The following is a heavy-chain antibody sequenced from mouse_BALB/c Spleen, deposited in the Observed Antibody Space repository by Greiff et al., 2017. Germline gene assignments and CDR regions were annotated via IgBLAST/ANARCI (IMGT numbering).Heavy chain of an antibody. Sequence: EVQLQESGPSLVKPSQTLSLTCSVTGDSITSCYWNWIRKFPGNKLEYMGYISYSGSTYYNPSLKSRISITRDTSKNQYYLQLNSVTTEDTATYYCARGGSSGYVPYWGQGTLVTVSA. CDR3: ARGGSSGYVPY. J-gene: IGHJ3*01. V-gene: IGHV3-8*02. CDR1: GDSITSCY. D-gene: IGHD3-1*01. CDR2: ISYSGST.